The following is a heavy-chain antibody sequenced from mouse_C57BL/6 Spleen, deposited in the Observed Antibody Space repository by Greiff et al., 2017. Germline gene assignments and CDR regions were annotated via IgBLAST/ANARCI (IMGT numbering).Heavy chain of an antibody. CDR3: SRGFDHPWYFDV. CDR1: GYTFTDYN. CDR2: LNPNNGGT. J-gene: IGHJ1*03. V-gene: IGHV1-22*01. Sequence: EVQLQQSGPELVRPGASVKMSCKASGYTFTDYNMHWVKQSHGQGLEWIGCLNPNNGGTSYNPKFKGKATLTANKSSSTAYMELRSLTSDDSAVYYCSRGFDHPWYFDVWGTGTTVTVSS.